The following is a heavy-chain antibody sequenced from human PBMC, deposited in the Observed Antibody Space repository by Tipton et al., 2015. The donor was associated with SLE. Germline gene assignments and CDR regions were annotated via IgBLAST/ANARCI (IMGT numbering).Heavy chain of an antibody. Sequence: TLSLTCSISGASITSYYWSWIRQPAGKGLEWIGRISTSGGITYNPSLKSRVSISVDTSNNQFSLNLNSVTAADTAVYYCARTLLPASLGAFDIWGQGTGVTVSS. V-gene: IGHV4-4*07. J-gene: IGHJ3*02. CDR1: GASITSYY. CDR2: ISTSGGI. CDR3: ARTLLPASLGAFDI. D-gene: IGHD2-2*01.